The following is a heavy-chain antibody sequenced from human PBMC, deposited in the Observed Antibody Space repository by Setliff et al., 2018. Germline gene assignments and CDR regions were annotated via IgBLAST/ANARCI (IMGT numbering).Heavy chain of an antibody. J-gene: IGHJ3*02. D-gene: IGHD3-3*01. CDR3: ATPRRDDLDTPFDTFDI. V-gene: IGHV4-38-2*01. CDR2: MSHRGRT. Sequence: SETLSLTCGVSGASITSGHYWGWIRQPPGKGLEWIATMSHRGRTYFNPSLESRVTMSRDTSKNQFSLRLTSVAAADTAVYYCATPRRDDLDTPFDTFDIWGQGTMVT. CDR1: GASITSGHY.